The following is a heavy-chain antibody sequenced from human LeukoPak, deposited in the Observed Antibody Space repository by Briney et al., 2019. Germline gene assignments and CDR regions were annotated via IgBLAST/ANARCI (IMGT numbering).Heavy chain of an antibody. D-gene: IGHD3-3*01. Sequence: PSETLSLTCTVSGRSINNYYWSWIRQPPGRGLEFIGYIFYSGRTNYNPSLKSRLTISMDTSKNQFSLKLSSVTAADTAVYYCARTEFWSGPDYWGPGVLVTVSS. CDR2: IFYSGRT. V-gene: IGHV4-59*08. CDR3: ARTEFWSGPDY. J-gene: IGHJ4*02. CDR1: GRSINNYY.